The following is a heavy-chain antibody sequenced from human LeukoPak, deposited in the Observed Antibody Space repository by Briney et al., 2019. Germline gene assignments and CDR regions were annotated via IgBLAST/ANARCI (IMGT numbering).Heavy chain of an antibody. CDR1: GGSISSYY. D-gene: IGHD6-13*01. J-gene: IGHJ4*02. Sequence: PSETLSLTCTVSGGSISSYYWSWIRQPAGKGLECIGRIYTSGSTNYNPSLKSRVTMSVDTSKNQFSLKLSSVTAADTAVYYCARDRWGIAAAGEYYFDYRGQGTLVTVSS. CDR2: IYTSGST. CDR3: ARDRWGIAAAGEYYFDY. V-gene: IGHV4-4*07.